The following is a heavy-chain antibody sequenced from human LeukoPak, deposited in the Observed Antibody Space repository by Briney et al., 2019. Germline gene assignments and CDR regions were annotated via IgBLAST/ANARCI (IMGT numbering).Heavy chain of an antibody. CDR2: SNAYNGNT. CDR3: ARDRIAAAVLDH. Sequence: ASVKVSCKASGYNFISYAISWVRQAPGQGLEWMGWSNAYNGNTKFAQKFQGRVAMTTDTSTSTAYMELRSLRSDDTAVYFCARDRIAAAVLDHWGQGTLATVSS. CDR1: GYNFISYA. V-gene: IGHV1-18*01. J-gene: IGHJ4*02. D-gene: IGHD6-13*01.